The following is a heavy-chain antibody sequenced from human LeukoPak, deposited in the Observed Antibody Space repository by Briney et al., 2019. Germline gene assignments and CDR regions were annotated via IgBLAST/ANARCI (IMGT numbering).Heavy chain of an antibody. CDR2: ISSSSSYN. CDR1: GFTFSSYT. V-gene: IGHV3-21*01. Sequence: GGSLRLSRAGSGFTFSSYTMSWVRQAPGKGLESISSISSSSSYNYYADPAKGRFTISRDNAKRSLVLQMNSLRAEDTAVYYCVRAHGTYAPLGYWGQGTLVTVSS. D-gene: IGHD2-2*01. J-gene: IGHJ4*02. CDR3: VRAHGTYAPLGY.